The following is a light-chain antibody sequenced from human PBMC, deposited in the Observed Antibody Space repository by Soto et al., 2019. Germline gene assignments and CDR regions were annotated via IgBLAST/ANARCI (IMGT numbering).Light chain of an antibody. CDR2: GAS. Sequence: VLTQSPGTLSLSPGESATLSCRASQSARSTYLAWYQQKPGQAPRLLIYGASSRATDIPDRFSGSGSGTEFTLTNSVLEPEDFAVYYCQHYGNSLWTFGQGTRVIFK. J-gene: IGKJ1*01. CDR3: QHYGNSLWT. V-gene: IGKV3-20*01. CDR1: QSARSTY.